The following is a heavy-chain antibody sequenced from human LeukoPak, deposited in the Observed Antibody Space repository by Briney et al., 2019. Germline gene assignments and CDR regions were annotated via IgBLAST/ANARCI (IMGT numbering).Heavy chain of an antibody. CDR1: GFTFSSYA. CDR2: ISGSGGST. Sequence: GGSLRLSCAASGFTFSSYAMSWVRQAPGKGLEWVSAISGSGGSTYYADSVKGRFTISRDNSKNTLYLQMNSLRAEDTAVYYCAKVSSDDILTGYYNYRGQGTLVTVSS. D-gene: IGHD3-9*01. J-gene: IGHJ4*02. V-gene: IGHV3-23*01. CDR3: AKVSSDDILTGYYNY.